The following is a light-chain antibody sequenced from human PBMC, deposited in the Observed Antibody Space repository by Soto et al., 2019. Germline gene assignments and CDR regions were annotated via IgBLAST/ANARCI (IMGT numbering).Light chain of an antibody. J-gene: IGKJ4*01. CDR2: GAS. CDR3: QQYNNWPLN. V-gene: IGKV3-15*01. CDR1: QSFSNE. Sequence: EIVMTQSPATLSVSPGERATLSCRARQSFSNELAWYQQNPGQAPRLLIYGASTRDTGIPARFSGSGSGTEFTLTIGSLQCEDFAVYYCQQYNNWPLNFGGGTKVEVK.